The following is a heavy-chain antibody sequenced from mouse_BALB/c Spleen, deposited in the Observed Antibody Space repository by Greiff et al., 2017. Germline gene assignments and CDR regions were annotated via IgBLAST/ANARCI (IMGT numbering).Heavy chain of an antibody. CDR1: GYSITSDYA. V-gene: IGHV3-2*02. Sequence: EVQGVESGPGLVKPSQSLSLTCTVTGYSITSDYAWNWIRQFPGNKLEWMGYISYSGSTSYNPSLKSRISITRDTSKNQFFLQLNSVTTEDTATYYCARGNSPFDYWGQGTTLTVSS. CDR2: ISYSGST. D-gene: IGHD2-1*01. J-gene: IGHJ2*01. CDR3: ARGNSPFDY.